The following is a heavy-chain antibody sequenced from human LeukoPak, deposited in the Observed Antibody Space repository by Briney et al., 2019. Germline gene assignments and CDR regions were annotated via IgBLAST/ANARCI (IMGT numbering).Heavy chain of an antibody. CDR2: ISWNSGSI. CDR1: GFTFDDYA. D-gene: IGHD6-6*01. V-gene: IGHV3-9*01. Sequence: PGGSLRLSCAASGFTFDDYAMHWVRQAPGKGLEWVSGISWNSGSIGYADSVKGRFTISRDNSKNTLYLQMNSLRAEDTAVYYCAKVGGDSSSSHYYYYYMDVWGKGTTVTVSS. CDR3: AKVGGDSSSSHYYYYYMDV. J-gene: IGHJ6*03.